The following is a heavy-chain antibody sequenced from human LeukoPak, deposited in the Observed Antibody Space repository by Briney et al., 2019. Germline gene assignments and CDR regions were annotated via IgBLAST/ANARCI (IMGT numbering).Heavy chain of an antibody. CDR1: GYTFTDYF. J-gene: IGHJ4*02. V-gene: IGHV1-2*02. CDR3: ARVRRGVTVFKYYFDY. CDR2: INPNSGGT. D-gene: IGHD3-16*01. Sequence: ASVKVSCKASGYTFTDYFMNWVRQAPGQGLEWMGWINPNSGGTNYAQKFQGRVTMTRDTSISTAYMELSRLRSDDTAVYYCARVRRGVTVFKYYFDYWGQGTLVTVSS.